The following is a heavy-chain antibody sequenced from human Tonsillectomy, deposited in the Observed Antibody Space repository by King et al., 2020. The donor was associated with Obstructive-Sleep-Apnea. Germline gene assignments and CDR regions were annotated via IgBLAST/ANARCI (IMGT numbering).Heavy chain of an antibody. CDR3: AKSRSGWLGGMDV. CDR1: GFTFSSYA. D-gene: IGHD6-19*01. J-gene: IGHJ6*02. V-gene: IGHV3-23*04. Sequence: VQLVQSGGGLVQPGGSLRLSCAASGFTFSSYAMSWVRQAPGKGLEWVSAISGSGGSTYYADSVKGRFTISRDNSKNTRDLQMNGLRAEDTAVYYCAKSRSGWLGGMDVWGQGTTVTVSS. CDR2: ISGSGGST.